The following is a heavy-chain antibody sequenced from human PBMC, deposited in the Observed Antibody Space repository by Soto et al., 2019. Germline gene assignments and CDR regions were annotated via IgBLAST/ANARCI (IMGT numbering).Heavy chain of an antibody. CDR2: IKQDGSEK. J-gene: IGHJ5*02. CDR1: GFTFSSYW. D-gene: IGHD2-2*01. V-gene: IGHV3-7*01. CDR3: AREAQRCSSTSCYNWFDP. Sequence: EVQLVESGGGLVQPGGSLRLSCAASGFTFSSYWMSWVRQAPGKGLEWVANIKQDGSEKYYVDSVKGRFTISRDNAKNSLYLESNSLRAEDTAVYYCAREAQRCSSTSCYNWFDPWGQGTLVTVSS.